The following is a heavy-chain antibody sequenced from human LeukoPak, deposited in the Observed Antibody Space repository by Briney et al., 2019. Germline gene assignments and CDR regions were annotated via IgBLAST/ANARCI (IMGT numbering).Heavy chain of an antibody. Sequence: PGGSLRLSCADSGFTFSNYEMNRVRQAPGKGLEWVSGISGSGGSTYYADSVKGRFTISRDNSKKPLYLQMNSLRAEDTAGYYCAKGPVVTFDIWGQGTMVTVSS. CDR3: AKGPVVTFDI. V-gene: IGHV3-23*01. D-gene: IGHD2-15*01. CDR2: ISGSGGST. CDR1: GFTFSNYE. J-gene: IGHJ3*02.